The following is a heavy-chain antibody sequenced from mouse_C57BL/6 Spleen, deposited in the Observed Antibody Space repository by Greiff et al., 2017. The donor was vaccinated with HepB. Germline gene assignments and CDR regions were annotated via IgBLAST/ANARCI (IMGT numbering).Heavy chain of an antibody. J-gene: IGHJ3*01. Sequence: QVQLQQPGAELVKPGASVKMSCKASGYTFTSYWITWVKQRPGQGLEWIGDIYPGSGSTNYNEKFKSKATLTVDTSSSTAYMQLSSLTSEDSAVYYCARGDGNLPVFAYWGQGTLVTVSA. CDR1: GYTFTSYW. D-gene: IGHD2-1*01. V-gene: IGHV1-55*01. CDR3: ARGDGNLPVFAY. CDR2: IYPGSGST.